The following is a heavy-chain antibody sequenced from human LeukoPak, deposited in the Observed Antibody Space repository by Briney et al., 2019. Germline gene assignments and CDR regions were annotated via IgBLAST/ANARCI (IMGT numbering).Heavy chain of an antibody. D-gene: IGHD2-8*01. CDR3: ARFWSGVDYLDY. V-gene: IGHV4-34*01. CDR1: GGSFSGYY. Sequence: PSETLSLTCAVYGGSFSGYYWTWTRQPPGKGLEWIGEINHSGNTNYNPSLKSRVTISVDTSKNQFSLKLSSVTAADTAVYYCARFWSGVDYLDYWGQGTLVTVSS. J-gene: IGHJ4*02. CDR2: INHSGNT.